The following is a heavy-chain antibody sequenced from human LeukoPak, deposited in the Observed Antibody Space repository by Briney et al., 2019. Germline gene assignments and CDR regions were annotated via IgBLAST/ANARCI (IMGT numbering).Heavy chain of an antibody. CDR1: GFTFSSYA. CDR3: AREFRHGGNHDY. D-gene: IGHD4-23*01. V-gene: IGHV3-30-3*01. J-gene: IGHJ4*02. CDR2: ISYDGSNK. Sequence: GGSLRLSCAASGFTFSSYAMHGVRQAPGKGLEWVAVISYDGSNKYYADSVKGRFTISRDNSKNTLYLQMNSLRAEDTAVYYCAREFRHGGNHDYWGQGTLVTVSS.